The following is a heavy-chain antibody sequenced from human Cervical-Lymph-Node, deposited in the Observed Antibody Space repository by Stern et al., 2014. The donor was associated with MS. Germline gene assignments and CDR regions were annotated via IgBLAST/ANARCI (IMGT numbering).Heavy chain of an antibody. J-gene: IGHJ4*02. CDR2: IYPGDSDT. CDR3: ARDYGDYAFDY. Sequence: VQLVESGAEVKKPGESLKISCKGSGYSFTANWIAWGRQMPGKGLEWMGIIYPGDSDTRSSPSFQGQVTISADKSISTAYLQWSSLKASDTAMYYCARDYGDYAFDYWGQGTLVTVSS. D-gene: IGHD4-17*01. V-gene: IGHV5-51*01. CDR1: GYSFTANW.